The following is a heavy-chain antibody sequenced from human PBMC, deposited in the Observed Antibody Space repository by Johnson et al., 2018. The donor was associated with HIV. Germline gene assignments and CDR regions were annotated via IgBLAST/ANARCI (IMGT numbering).Heavy chain of an antibody. V-gene: IGHV3-20*04. J-gene: IGHJ3*01. CDR1: GFTFSSYA. D-gene: IGHD3-22*01. Sequence: VQLVESGGGLVQPGGSLRLSCAASGFTFSSYAMHWVRQAPGKGLEWVSGIDWNGGRQGYVDSVKGRFTISRDNAKNSLYLEMNSLRAEDTALYYCARQHNYDSSGYYPGDAFDVWGQGTMVTVSS. CDR3: ARQHNYDSSGYYPGDAFDV. CDR2: IDWNGGRQ.